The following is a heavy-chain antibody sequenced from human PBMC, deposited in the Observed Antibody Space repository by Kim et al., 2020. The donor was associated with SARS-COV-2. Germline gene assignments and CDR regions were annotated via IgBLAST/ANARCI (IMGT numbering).Heavy chain of an antibody. J-gene: IGHJ5*02. CDR3: AKAGPPGIAAAGPRGNWFDP. V-gene: IGHV3-33*06. D-gene: IGHD6-13*01. Sequence: GGSLRLSCAASGFTFSSYAMHWVRQAPGKGLEWVAVIWYDGSNKYYADSVKGRFTISRDNSKNTLYLQMNSLRAEDTAVYYCAKAGPPGIAAAGPRGNWFDPWGQGTLVTVSS. CDR2: IWYDGSNK. CDR1: GFTFSSYA.